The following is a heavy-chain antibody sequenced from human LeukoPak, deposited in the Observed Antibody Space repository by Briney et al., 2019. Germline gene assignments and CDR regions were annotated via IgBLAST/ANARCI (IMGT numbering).Heavy chain of an antibody. V-gene: IGHV2-70*11. CDR2: IDWDDDK. J-gene: IGHJ4*02. CDR1: GFSLSTSGVC. CDR3: VRSYYYGSRGYFFDY. Sequence: SGPTLVDPTQTLTLTCTFSGFSLSTSGVCVSWIRQPPGKALEWLARIDWDDDKYYSTSLKTRLTISKDTSKNQVVLTMTNMDPVDTATYYCVRSYYYGSRGYFFDYWGQGTLVTVSS. D-gene: IGHD3-22*01.